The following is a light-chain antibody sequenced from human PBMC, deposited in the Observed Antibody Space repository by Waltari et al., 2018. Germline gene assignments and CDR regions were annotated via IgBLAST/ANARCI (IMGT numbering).Light chain of an antibody. CDR1: SNDVGGYHY. J-gene: IGLJ2*01. V-gene: IGLV2-14*01. CDR3: GSYTGSNTWI. CDR2: GVS. Sequence: QSALTQPASVSGSPGQSITISCTGSSNDVGGYHYVSWYQQHPGKAPKLLISGVSNRPSGVSNRFSGAKSGNTASLTISGLQAEDEAHYFCGSYTGSNTWIFGGGTKLTVL.